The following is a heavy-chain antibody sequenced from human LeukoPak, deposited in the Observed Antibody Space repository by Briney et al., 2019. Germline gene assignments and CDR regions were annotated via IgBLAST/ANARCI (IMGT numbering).Heavy chain of an antibody. V-gene: IGHV6-1*01. Sequence: SQTLSLTCAISGDSVSSNSAAWNWIRQSPSRGLEWLGRTYYRSKWYNDYAFSVQSRITINPDTSRNQFSLQLSSVTPEDTAVYCCASGGSYSFDYWGQGILVTVSS. CDR2: TYYRSKWYN. D-gene: IGHD1-26*01. CDR1: GDSVSSNSAA. CDR3: ASGGSYSFDY. J-gene: IGHJ4*02.